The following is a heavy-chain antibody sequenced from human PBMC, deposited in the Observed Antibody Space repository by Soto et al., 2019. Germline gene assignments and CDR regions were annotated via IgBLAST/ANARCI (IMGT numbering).Heavy chain of an antibody. CDR1: GGSLSPYY. J-gene: IGHJ5*02. D-gene: IGHD3-3*01. CDR3: ARWYYDFWNGFFTHYFDP. V-gene: IGHV4-34*01. Sequence: SETLSLTCGAYGGSLSPYYWSWIRQTPGKGLEWIAEINHSGTTNYNPSLESRVTISIDTSNNQFSLKLRSVTAADTAVYYCARWYYDFWNGFFTHYFDPWRQGTQVTVSS. CDR2: INHSGTT.